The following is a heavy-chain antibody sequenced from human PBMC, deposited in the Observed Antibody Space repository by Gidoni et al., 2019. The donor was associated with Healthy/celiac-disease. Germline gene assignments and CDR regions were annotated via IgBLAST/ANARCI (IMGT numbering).Heavy chain of an antibody. CDR3: AGHYCGGDCYHEWVFDY. J-gene: IGHJ4*02. V-gene: IGHV1-46*03. Sequence: QVQLVQSGAEVKKPGASVKVSCKASGYTFTSYYLHWVRQAPGQGLEWMGIINPSGGSTSYAQKFQGRVTMTRDTSTSTVYMELSSLRSEDTAVYYCAGHYCGGDCYHEWVFDYWGQGTLVTVSS. D-gene: IGHD2-21*02. CDR2: INPSGGST. CDR1: GYTFTSYY.